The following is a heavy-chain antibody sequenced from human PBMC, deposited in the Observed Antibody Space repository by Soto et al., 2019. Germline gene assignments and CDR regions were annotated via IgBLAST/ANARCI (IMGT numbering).Heavy chain of an antibody. J-gene: IGHJ4*02. CDR3: ARDGLNDILTGYQTWDY. Sequence: ASVKVSCKASGYTFTSYGISWVRQAPGQGLEWMGWISAYNGNTNYAQKLQGRVTMTTDTSTSTAYMELRSLRSDDTAVYYCARDGLNDILTGYQTWDYWGQGTLVTVSS. CDR1: GYTFTSYG. D-gene: IGHD3-9*01. CDR2: ISAYNGNT. V-gene: IGHV1-18*01.